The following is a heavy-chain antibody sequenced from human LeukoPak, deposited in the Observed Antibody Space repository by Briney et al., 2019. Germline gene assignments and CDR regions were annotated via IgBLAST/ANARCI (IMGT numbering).Heavy chain of an antibody. J-gene: IGHJ4*02. V-gene: IGHV4-31*03. CDR2: IYYSGST. CDR3: ARASDSSGYYDY. CDR1: GGSISSGGYY. Sequence: PSETLSLTCTVSGGSISSGGYYWSWIRQHPGKALEWIGYIYYSGSTYYNPSLKSRVTISVDTSKNQFSLKLSSVTAADTAVYYCARASDSSGYYDYWGQGTLVTVSS. D-gene: IGHD3-22*01.